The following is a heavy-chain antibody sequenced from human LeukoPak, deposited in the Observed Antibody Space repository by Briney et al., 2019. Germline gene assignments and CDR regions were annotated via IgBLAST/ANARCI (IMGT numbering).Heavy chain of an antibody. CDR2: ISGSGTST. J-gene: IGHJ4*02. Sequence: GGSLRLSCAASGFTFSSYAMSWVRQAPGKGLEWVSGISGSGTSTYYADSVKGRFTISRDNSKNTMSLQMNSLRAEDTAVYYCASLYSSSPNWGQGTLVTVSS. V-gene: IGHV3-23*01. CDR3: ASLYSSSPN. CDR1: GFTFSSYA. D-gene: IGHD6-13*01.